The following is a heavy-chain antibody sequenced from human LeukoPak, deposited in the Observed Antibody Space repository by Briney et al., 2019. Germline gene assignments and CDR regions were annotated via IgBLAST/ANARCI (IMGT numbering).Heavy chain of an antibody. D-gene: IGHD4-23*01. J-gene: IGHJ4*02. CDR1: GFTVSSNY. CDR2: IYSGGST. Sequence: GSLRLSCAASGFTVSSNYMSWVRQAPGKGLEWVSVIYSGGSTYYADSVKGRFTISRDNSKNTLYLQMNSLRAEDTAVYYCASSTDYGGNRFDYWGQGTLVTASS. CDR3: ASSTDYGGNRFDY. V-gene: IGHV3-66*01.